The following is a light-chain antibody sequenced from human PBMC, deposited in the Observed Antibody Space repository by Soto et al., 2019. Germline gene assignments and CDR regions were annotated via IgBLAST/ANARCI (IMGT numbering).Light chain of an antibody. CDR2: GSS. CDR3: QQYDNWPPWT. J-gene: IGKJ1*01. V-gene: IGKV3-15*01. CDR1: QSVSSNY. Sequence: DIVLTQSPGPLSLSPGERATLSCRCSQSVSSNYLAWYQQKPGQAPRLLIYGSSTRATGIPARFSGSGSGTEFKLTISSLQSEDFAVYYCQQYDNWPPWTFCQGTKVDIK.